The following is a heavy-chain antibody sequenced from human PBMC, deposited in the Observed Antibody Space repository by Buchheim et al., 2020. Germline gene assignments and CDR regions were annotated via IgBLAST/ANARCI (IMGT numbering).Heavy chain of an antibody. CDR2: IWYDGSNK. CDR1: GFTFSSYG. J-gene: IGHJ1*01. CDR3: AREPPPLVVVAASGYFQH. V-gene: IGHV3-33*01. D-gene: IGHD2-15*01. Sequence: VQLVESGGGLVQPGGSLRLSCAASGFTFSSYGMHWVRQAPGKGLEWVAVIWYDGSNKYYADSVKGRFTISRDNSKNTLYLQMNSLRAEDTAVYYCAREPPPLVVVAASGYFQHWGQGTL.